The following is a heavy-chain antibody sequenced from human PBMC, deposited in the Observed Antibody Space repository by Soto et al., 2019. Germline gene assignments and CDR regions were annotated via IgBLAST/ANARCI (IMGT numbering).Heavy chain of an antibody. Sequence: GQSLKISCKGSGYSFTSHWITWVRQMPGKGLEWMGRTDPTDSYTDYSPFFQGQVTISVDKSIRTAYLQWSSLKASDTAMYYCARRVDGFYYRLYYWGQGTPGTVSS. CDR2: TDPTDSYT. CDR1: GYSFTSHW. V-gene: IGHV5-10-1*01. J-gene: IGHJ4*02. D-gene: IGHD3-22*01. CDR3: ARRVDGFYYRLYY.